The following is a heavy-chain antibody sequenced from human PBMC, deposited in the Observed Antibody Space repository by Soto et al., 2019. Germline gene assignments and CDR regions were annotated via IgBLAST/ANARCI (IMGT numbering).Heavy chain of an antibody. CDR1: GYTFTHYY. V-gene: IGHV1-46*01. CDR2: INPNGGST. D-gene: IGHD5-18*01. Sequence: QVQLVQSGAEVKKPGASVKVSCKASGYTFTHYYIHWVRQAPGQGLEWMGIINPNGGSTTYAQNFRAGFTMTRDTSTSTVYMELSSLRSEDSVVYYCATSVNSAMAFDYWGQGTLVTVSS. J-gene: IGHJ4*02. CDR3: ATSVNSAMAFDY.